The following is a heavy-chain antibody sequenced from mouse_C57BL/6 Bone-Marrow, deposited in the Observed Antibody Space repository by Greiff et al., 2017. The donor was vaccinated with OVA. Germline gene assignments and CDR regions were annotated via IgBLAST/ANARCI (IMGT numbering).Heavy chain of an antibody. CDR2: IWWDDDK. J-gene: IGHJ2*01. CDR3: ARSNYYGSWYFDY. V-gene: IGHV8-8*01. CDR1: GFSLSTFGMG. Sequence: QVTLKVSGPGILQPSQTLSLTCSFSGFSLSTFGMGVGWIRQPSGQGLEWLAHIWWDDDKYYNPALRSRLTISKDTSKNQVFLKIANVDTADTATYYCARSNYYGSWYFDYWGQGTTLTVSS. D-gene: IGHD1-1*01.